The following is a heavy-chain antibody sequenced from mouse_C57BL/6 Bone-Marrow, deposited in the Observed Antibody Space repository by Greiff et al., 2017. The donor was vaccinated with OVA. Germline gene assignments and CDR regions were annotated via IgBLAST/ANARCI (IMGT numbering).Heavy chain of an antibody. D-gene: IGHD1-1*01. CDR2: IYPGSGNT. V-gene: IGHV1-76*01. Sequence: QVQLQQSGAELVRPGASVKLSCKASGYTFTDYYINWVKQRPGQGLEWIARIYPGSGNTYYNEKFKGKATLTAEKSSSTAYMQLSSLTSEDSAVYFCARNYYGSSYENFDVWGTGTTVTVSS. CDR3: ARNYYGSSYENFDV. CDR1: GYTFTDYY. J-gene: IGHJ1*03.